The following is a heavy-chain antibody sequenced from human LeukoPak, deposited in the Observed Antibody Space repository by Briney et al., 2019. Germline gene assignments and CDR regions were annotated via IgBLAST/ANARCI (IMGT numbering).Heavy chain of an antibody. Sequence: PGGSLRLSCAASGLTFSRFWMIWIRQAPGKGLERVATINEDGNEKWYADSVKGRFTISRDNARNSLYLQMNSLRAEDTAVYYCATLSYRRFDYWGQGALVTVSS. D-gene: IGHD1-14*01. J-gene: IGHJ4*02. CDR2: INEDGNEK. V-gene: IGHV3-7*01. CDR1: GLTFSRFW. CDR3: ATLSYRRFDY.